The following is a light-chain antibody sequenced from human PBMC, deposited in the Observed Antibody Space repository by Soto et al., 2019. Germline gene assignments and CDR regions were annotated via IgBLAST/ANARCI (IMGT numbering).Light chain of an antibody. V-gene: IGLV1-51*01. CDR1: SSNIGGNS. CDR2: DDN. CDR3: GSWDSSLSAYV. J-gene: IGLJ1*01. Sequence: QSVMNQQPSVSAAPGQKVTISCSGSSSNIGGNSVSWYQQLPGTAPKLLIYDDNKRPSGIPDRFSGSKSGTSATLGISGFQTGDEADYYCGSWDSSLSAYVFGTGTKLTVL.